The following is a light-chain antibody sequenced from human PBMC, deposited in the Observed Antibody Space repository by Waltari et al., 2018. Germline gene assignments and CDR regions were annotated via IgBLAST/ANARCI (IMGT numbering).Light chain of an antibody. CDR3: QQRSNWPPFT. V-gene: IGKV3-11*01. Sequence: VLTQSPATLSLSPGERATLSCRASQSVSTYLTWYQQRPGQAPRLPIYDASNRAAGIPARFSSSRSGTDFTRTISSLEPEDCAVYYCQQRSNWPPFTFGGGTKVEIK. CDR1: QSVSTY. CDR2: DAS. J-gene: IGKJ4*01.